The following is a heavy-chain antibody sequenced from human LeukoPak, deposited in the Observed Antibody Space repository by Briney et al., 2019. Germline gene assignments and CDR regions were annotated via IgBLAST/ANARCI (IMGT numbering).Heavy chain of an antibody. Sequence: PGGSLRLSCAASGFTFDDYAMHWVRQAPGKGLEWVSGISWNSGSIGYADSVKGRFTISRDNAKNSLYLQMNSLRAEDTAVYYCARDWGRSDSNMDVWGKGTTVTVSS. J-gene: IGHJ6*03. V-gene: IGHV3-9*01. CDR3: ARDWGRSDSNMDV. D-gene: IGHD3-16*01. CDR2: ISWNSGSI. CDR1: GFTFDDYA.